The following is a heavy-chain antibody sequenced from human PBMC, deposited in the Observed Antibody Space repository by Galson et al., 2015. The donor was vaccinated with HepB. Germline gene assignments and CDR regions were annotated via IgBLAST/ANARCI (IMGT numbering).Heavy chain of an antibody. CDR2: MNPNSGNT. CDR3: ARVYYYYYYMDV. CDR1: GYTFTSYD. J-gene: IGHJ6*03. V-gene: IGHV1-8*01. Sequence: SVKVSCKASGYTFTSYDINWVRQATGQGLEWMGWMNPNSGNTGYAQKFQGRVTMTRNTSISTAYMELSSLRSEDTAVYYCARVYYYYYYMDVWGKGTTVTVSS.